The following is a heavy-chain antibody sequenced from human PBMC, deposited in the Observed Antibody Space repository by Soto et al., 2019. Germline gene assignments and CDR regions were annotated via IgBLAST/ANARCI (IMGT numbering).Heavy chain of an antibody. Sequence: QVQLVQSGAEVKKPGASVKVSCKASGYTFISYGISWVRQAPGQGLEWMGWIIGYNGDTNFAQKLQGRVTMTTDTSTNTAYMELKSLTSDDTAVYYCERGRISSSSIFDYWGQGTLVTVSS. V-gene: IGHV1-18*01. CDR3: ERGRISSSSIFDY. CDR2: IIGYNGDT. J-gene: IGHJ4*02. D-gene: IGHD6-6*01. CDR1: GYTFISYG.